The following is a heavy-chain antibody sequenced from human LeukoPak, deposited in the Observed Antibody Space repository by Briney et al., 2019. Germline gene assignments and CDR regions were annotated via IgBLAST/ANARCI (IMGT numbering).Heavy chain of an antibody. J-gene: IGHJ4*02. CDR1: GFTFSSYS. D-gene: IGHD3-3*01. V-gene: IGHV3-21*01. CDR2: ISSSSSYI. Sequence: GGSLRLSCAASGFTFSSYSMNWVRQAPGKGREWVSSISSSSSYIYYADSVKGRFTISRDNAKNSLYLQMNSLRAEDTAVYYCARDHSEWLPWLDYWGQGTLVTVSS. CDR3: ARDHSEWLPWLDY.